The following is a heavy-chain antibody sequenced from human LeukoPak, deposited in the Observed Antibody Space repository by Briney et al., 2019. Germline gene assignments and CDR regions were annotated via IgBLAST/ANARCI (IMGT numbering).Heavy chain of an antibody. CDR3: ARHDVTIFGVVSATHFDY. CDR2: IYYSGCT. Sequence: SETLSLTCTVSGGSISSSSYYWGWIRQPPGKGLEWIGSIYYSGCTYYNPSLKSRVTISVDTSKNQFPLKLNSVTAADTAVYYCARHDVTIFGVVSATHFDYWGQGTLVTVSS. D-gene: IGHD3-3*01. CDR1: GGSISSSSYY. J-gene: IGHJ4*02. V-gene: IGHV4-39*01.